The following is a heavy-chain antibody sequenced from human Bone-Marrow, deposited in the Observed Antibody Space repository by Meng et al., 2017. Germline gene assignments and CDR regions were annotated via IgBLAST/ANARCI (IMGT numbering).Heavy chain of an antibody. J-gene: IGHJ6*02. Sequence: GESLKISCAASGFTFSDYYMSWIRQAPGKGLEWVSYISSSGSTIYYADSVKGRFTISRDNAKNSLYLQMNSLRAEDTAVYYCARNYDFWSGYWDSSYYYYGMDVWGQGTTVTVSS. CDR3: ARNYDFWSGYWDSSYYYYGMDV. CDR1: GFTFSDYY. V-gene: IGHV3-11*04. CDR2: ISSSGSTI. D-gene: IGHD3-3*01.